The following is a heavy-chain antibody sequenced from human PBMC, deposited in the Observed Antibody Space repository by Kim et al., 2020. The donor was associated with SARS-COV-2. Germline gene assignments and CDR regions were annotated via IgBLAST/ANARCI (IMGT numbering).Heavy chain of an antibody. J-gene: IGHJ3*02. Sequence: DYERTVKSRITINADTSKNQFTLQMNYVSPEDTAVYYCAGDTPGEKASDIWGQGTMVTVSS. CDR3: AGDTPGEKASDI. V-gene: IGHV6-1*01.